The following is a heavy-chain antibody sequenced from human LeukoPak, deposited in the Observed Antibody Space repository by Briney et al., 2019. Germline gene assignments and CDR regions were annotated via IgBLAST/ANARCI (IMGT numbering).Heavy chain of an antibody. CDR3: ARSPTSMIRGVGYMDV. Sequence: GGSLRLSCEASGFTFSGYGMHWVRQAPGKGLEWVAFIRYDGSYKYYADSVKGRFTISRDNSKNTLYLQMNSLRAEDTAVYYCARSPTSMIRGVGYMDVWGKGTTVTISS. J-gene: IGHJ6*03. D-gene: IGHD3-10*01. V-gene: IGHV3-30*02. CDR2: IRYDGSYK. CDR1: GFTFSGYG.